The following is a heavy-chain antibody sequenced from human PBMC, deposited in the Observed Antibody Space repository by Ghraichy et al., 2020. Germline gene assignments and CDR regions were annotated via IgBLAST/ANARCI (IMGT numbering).Heavy chain of an antibody. V-gene: IGHV3-74*01. Sequence: GESLNISCAASGFTFSSYWMHWVRQAPEKGLVWVSRINSDGSRTDYADSVKGRFTISRDNAKNTLYLQMNSLRVEDTAVYYCARDRGHYGNWFDPWGQGTLVTVSS. CDR3: ARDRGHYGNWFDP. CDR2: INSDGSRT. CDR1: GFTFSSYW. J-gene: IGHJ5*02. D-gene: IGHD3-10*01.